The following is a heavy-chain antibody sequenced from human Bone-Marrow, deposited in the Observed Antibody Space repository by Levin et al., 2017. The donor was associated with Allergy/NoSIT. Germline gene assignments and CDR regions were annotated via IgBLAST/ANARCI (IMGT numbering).Heavy chain of an antibody. J-gene: IGHJ4*02. V-gene: IGHV3-30*02. CDR3: AKQALDRPYDY. D-gene: IGHD1-1*01. CDR2: ISKDGSSK. CDR1: GFSFAKYG. Sequence: GGSLRLSCAASGFSFAKYGIHWIRHAPGKGLEWVSVISKDGSSKYYEDSVKGRFTISRDHSKNTVFLQMDSLRVEDTALSFCAKQALDRPYDYWGQGTLVTVSS.